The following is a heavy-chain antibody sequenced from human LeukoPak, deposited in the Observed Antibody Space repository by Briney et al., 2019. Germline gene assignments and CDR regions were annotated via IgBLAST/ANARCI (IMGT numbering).Heavy chain of an antibody. D-gene: IGHD2-2*01. CDR3: ASGPDIVVVPAATGDLDYYGMDV. Sequence: ASVKVSCKASGYTFTSYGISWARQAPGQGLEWMGWISAYNGNTNYAQKLQGRVTMTTDTSTSIAYMELRSLRSDDTAVYYCASGPDIVVVPAATGDLDYYGMDVWGQGTTVTVSS. CDR2: ISAYNGNT. J-gene: IGHJ6*02. CDR1: GYTFTSYG. V-gene: IGHV1-18*01.